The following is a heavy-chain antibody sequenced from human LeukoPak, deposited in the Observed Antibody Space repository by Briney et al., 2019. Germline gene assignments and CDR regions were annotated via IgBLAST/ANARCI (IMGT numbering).Heavy chain of an antibody. D-gene: IGHD5-18*01. CDR3: AREWGYSLVSYYYYMDV. Sequence: NPSETLSLTCAVYGGSFSGYYWSWIRQPPGKGLEWIGEINHSGSTNYNPSLKSRVTISVDTSKNQFSLKLSSVTAADTAVYYCAREWGYSLVSYYYYMDVWGKGTTVTVSS. CDR1: GGSFSGYY. CDR2: INHSGST. V-gene: IGHV4-34*01. J-gene: IGHJ6*03.